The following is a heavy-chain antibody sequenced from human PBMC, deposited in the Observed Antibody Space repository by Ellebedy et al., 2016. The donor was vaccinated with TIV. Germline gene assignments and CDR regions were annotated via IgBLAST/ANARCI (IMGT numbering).Heavy chain of an antibody. CDR2: ISAYNGNT. Sequence: ASVKVSCXASGYTFTSYGISWVRQAPGQGLEWMGWISAYNGNTNYAQKLQGRVTMTTDTSTSTAYMELSRLRSDDTAVYYCARTVVPAAIPILYYYYYYMDVWGKGTTVTVSS. CDR1: GYTFTSYG. J-gene: IGHJ6*03. D-gene: IGHD2-2*01. V-gene: IGHV1-18*01. CDR3: ARTVVPAAIPILYYYYYYMDV.